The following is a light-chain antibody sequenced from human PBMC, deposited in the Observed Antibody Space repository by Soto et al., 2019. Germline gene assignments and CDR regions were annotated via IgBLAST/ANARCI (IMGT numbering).Light chain of an antibody. J-gene: IGKJ1*01. V-gene: IGKV3-15*01. CDR2: GAS. Sequence: EIVMTQSPATLSVSPGERVTLSCRASQNVGIYVAWYQQKHGQAPRLLIWGASSRATGIPARFSGSGSGTDFSVTVSGLQSEDLGVYYCQQYRNLWAFGQGTKVEIK. CDR1: QNVGIY. CDR3: QQYRNLWA.